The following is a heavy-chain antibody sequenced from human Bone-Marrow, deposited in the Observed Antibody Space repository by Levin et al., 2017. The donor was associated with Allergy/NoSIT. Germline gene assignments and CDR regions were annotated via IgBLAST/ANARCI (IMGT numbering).Heavy chain of an antibody. CDR2: INHSGST. CDR1: GESFSGYY. CDR3: ATNIYGLLTGPYYALDV. J-gene: IGHJ6*02. V-gene: IGHV4-34*01. D-gene: IGHD3-9*01. Sequence: SQTLSLTCAVYGESFSGYYWSWIRQSPGKGLEWIGEINHSGSTNYNPSLKSRVIMSVDTSKKQFSLTLTSVTAADTAVYYCATNIYGLLTGPYYALDVWGQGSTVTVSS.